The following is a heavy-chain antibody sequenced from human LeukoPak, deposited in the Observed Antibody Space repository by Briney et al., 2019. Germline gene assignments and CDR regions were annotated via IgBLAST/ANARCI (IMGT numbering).Heavy chain of an antibody. Sequence: GGSLRLSCAASGFTFSNYWMSWVRQAPGKGLEWVANIKQDGSEKYYVDSVKGRFTISRDNAKNSLYLQMNSLRAEDTAVYYCARDRWELRTNQYYFVYWGQGTLVTVSS. CDR1: GFTFSNYW. CDR3: ARDRWELRTNQYYFVY. V-gene: IGHV3-7*03. CDR2: IKQDGSEK. J-gene: IGHJ4*02. D-gene: IGHD1-26*01.